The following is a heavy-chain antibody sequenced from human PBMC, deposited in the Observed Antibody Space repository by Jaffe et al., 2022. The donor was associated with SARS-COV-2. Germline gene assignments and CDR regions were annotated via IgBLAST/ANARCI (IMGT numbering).Heavy chain of an antibody. J-gene: IGHJ4*02. CDR3: ARSVLRFLEWPRYFDY. CDR2: IYYSGST. V-gene: IGHV4-59*08. Sequence: QVQLQESGPGLVKPSETLSLTCTVSGGSISSYYWSWIRQPPGKGLEWIGYIYYSGSTNYNPSLKSRVTISVDTSKNQFSLKLSSVTAADTAVYYCARSVLRFLEWPRYFDYWGQGTLVTVSS. D-gene: IGHD3-3*01. CDR1: GGSISSYY.